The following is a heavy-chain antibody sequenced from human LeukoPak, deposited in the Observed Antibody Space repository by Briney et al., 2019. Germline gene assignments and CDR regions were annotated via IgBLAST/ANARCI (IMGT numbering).Heavy chain of an antibody. J-gene: IGHJ4*02. CDR2: ISGSGGST. D-gene: IGHD3-22*01. CDR1: GFTFSSYA. CDR3: AKDPDRYYDSSGYYDPDKDNFDY. Sequence: GGSLRLSCAASGFTFSSYAMSWFRQAPGKGLEWVSAISGSGGSTYYADSVKGRFTISRDNSKNTLYLQMNSLRAEDTAVYYCAKDPDRYYDSSGYYDPDKDNFDYWGQGTLVTVSS. V-gene: IGHV3-23*01.